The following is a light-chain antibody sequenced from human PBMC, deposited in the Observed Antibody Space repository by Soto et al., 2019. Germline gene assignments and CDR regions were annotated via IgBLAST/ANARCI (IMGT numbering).Light chain of an antibody. CDR2: WAS. J-gene: IGKJ1*01. CDR3: QQYYTTPRT. Sequence: DIVMTQSPDSLAVSLGERATINCKSSQSILYSSNNKNYLAWYQQKPGQPPKLLIYWASTRESGVPDRFSGSGPGTDFTLTISSLQTEDGAVYYCQQYYTTPRTFGQGTKVGIK. V-gene: IGKV4-1*01. CDR1: QSILYSSNNKNY.